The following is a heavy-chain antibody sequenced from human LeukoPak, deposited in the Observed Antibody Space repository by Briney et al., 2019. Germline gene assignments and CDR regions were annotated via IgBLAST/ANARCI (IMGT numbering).Heavy chain of an antibody. Sequence: PGGSLRLSCEGSGFPFSSYEMNWLRQAPGKGLEWVSHIDSGGITIYYADSVKGRFTISRDNSKNTLYLQMNSLRAEDTAVYYCAKGIISVVAAAGLYFDYWGQGTLVTVSS. CDR3: AKGIISVVAAAGLYFDY. V-gene: IGHV3-48*03. D-gene: IGHD6-13*01. CDR2: IDSGGITI. CDR1: GFPFSSYE. J-gene: IGHJ4*02.